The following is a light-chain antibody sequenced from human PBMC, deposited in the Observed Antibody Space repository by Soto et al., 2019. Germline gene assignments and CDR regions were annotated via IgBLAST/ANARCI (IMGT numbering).Light chain of an antibody. J-gene: IGKJ5*01. V-gene: IGKV3-15*01. CDR3: QQYNNWRIT. CDR2: DAS. CDR1: QSVSSS. Sequence: EIEMTQSPSTLSVSVGERATITCRASQSVSSSLAWYQQKPGQAPKLLIFDASSRDTGIPSRFSGSGSATEFTLTISSLQPEDFAVYYCQQYNNWRITFGQGTRLEIK.